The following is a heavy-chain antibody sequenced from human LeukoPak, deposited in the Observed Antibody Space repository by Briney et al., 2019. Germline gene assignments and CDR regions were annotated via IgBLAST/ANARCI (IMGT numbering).Heavy chain of an antibody. J-gene: IGHJ6*03. V-gene: IGHV4-59*01. D-gene: IGHD4-17*01. Sequence: SETLSLTCTVSGGSISSYYWSWIRQPPGKGLEWIGYIYYSGSTNYNPSLKSRVTISVDTSKNQFSLKLSSVTAADTAVYYCARDRLGDYYYYYMDVWGKGTTVTVSS. CDR2: IYYSGST. CDR1: GGSISSYY. CDR3: ARDRLGDYYYYYMDV.